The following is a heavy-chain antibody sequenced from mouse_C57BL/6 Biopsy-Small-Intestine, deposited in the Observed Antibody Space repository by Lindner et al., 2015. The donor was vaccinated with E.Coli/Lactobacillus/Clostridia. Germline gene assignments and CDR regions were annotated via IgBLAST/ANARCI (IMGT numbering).Heavy chain of an antibody. V-gene: IGHV10-1*02. J-gene: IGHJ4*01. D-gene: IGHD2-3*01. CDR3: VRIGYYPYAMDY. CDR1: GFTFNTYA. Sequence: VQLQESGGRLVQPKGSLKLSCAASGFTFNTYAMYWIRQAPGKGLEWVARIRSKSNNYATDYADSVKDRLTISRDDSQNMLYLQMHNLKTEDTAMYYCVRIGYYPYAMDYWGQGTSVTVSS. CDR2: IRSKSNNYAT.